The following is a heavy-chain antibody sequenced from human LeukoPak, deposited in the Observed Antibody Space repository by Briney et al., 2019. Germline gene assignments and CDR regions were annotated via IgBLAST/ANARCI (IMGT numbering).Heavy chain of an antibody. CDR1: GFTFNSFS. V-gene: IGHV3-48*02. CDR3: ARDLHSGAYTFDY. J-gene: IGHJ4*02. Sequence: GGSLRLSCAASGFTFNSFSMNWVRQAPGKGLEWVSYISSISTIIYYAGSVKGRFTISSDNAKNSLYLQMNSLRDEDTAVYYCARDLHSGAYTFDYWGQGTLVTVSS. D-gene: IGHD1-26*01. CDR2: ISSISTII.